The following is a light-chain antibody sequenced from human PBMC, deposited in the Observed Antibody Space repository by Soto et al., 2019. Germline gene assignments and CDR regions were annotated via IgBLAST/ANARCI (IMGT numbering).Light chain of an antibody. Sequence: IVMTHSPATLSLSRSEIATLSCRASQSVSSNLAWYQQKPGQAPRLLIYGASTRATGIPARFSGSGSGTDFTLTISSLEPEDFAVYYCQQRSNWPPITFGQGTRLEIK. CDR2: GAS. V-gene: IGKV3-11*01. CDR3: QQRSNWPPIT. J-gene: IGKJ5*01. CDR1: QSVSSN.